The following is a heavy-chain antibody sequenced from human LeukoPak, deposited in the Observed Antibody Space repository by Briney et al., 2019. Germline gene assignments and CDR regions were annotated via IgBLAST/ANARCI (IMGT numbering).Heavy chain of an antibody. Sequence: PSETLSLTCSVSGGSISGYYWGCFRQAAGKGLEWIGRIHSTGSSNYNPSLKSRLTMSIDTSRNQFSPKLSSMTAADTAIYYCAREHPTAIATDYWGQGTLVTVSS. CDR3: AREHPTAIATDY. CDR1: GGSISGYY. J-gene: IGHJ4*02. D-gene: IGHD2-21*02. V-gene: IGHV4-4*07. CDR2: IHSTGSS.